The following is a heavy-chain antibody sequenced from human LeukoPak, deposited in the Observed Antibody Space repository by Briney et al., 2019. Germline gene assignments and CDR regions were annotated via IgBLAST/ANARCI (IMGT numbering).Heavy chain of an antibody. CDR2: INPTGGTT. J-gene: IGHJ6*02. Sequence: GASVKVSCKASGYTFTSYNMHWVRQAPGQGLEWMGIINPTGGTTSYAQKFQGRVTITRDTSASTAYMELSSLRSEDTAVYYCARESRIPAADTLGDYYYGMDVWGQGTTVTVSS. CDR1: GYTFTSYN. V-gene: IGHV1-46*01. CDR3: ARESRIPAADTLGDYYYGMDV. D-gene: IGHD6-13*01.